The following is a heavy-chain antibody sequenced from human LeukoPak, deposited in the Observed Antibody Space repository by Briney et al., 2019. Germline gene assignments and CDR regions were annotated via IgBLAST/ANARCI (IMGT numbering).Heavy chain of an antibody. CDR1: GFTFSSYW. D-gene: IGHD4-11*01. CDR2: INNDGSST. Sequence: GGSLRLSCAASGFTFSSYWMHWVRQAPGKGLVWVSRINNDGSSTPYADSVKGRFTISRENAKNTLYLQMNSLRAEDTAVYYCARSNHGCHDYWGQGTLVTVSS. CDR3: ARSNHGCHDY. J-gene: IGHJ4*02. V-gene: IGHV3-74*01.